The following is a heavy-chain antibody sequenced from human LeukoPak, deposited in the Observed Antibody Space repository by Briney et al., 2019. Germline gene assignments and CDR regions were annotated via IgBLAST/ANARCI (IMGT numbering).Heavy chain of an antibody. V-gene: IGHV3-20*04. Sequence: GGSLRLSCAASGFTFDDYDMNWVRQAPGKGLEWVSGINWNGDNTAYADSVKGRFSISRDNAKNSLYLQMNSLRAEDTAVYYCARDPQTYYYDSSGYYYDYWGQGTLVTVSS. J-gene: IGHJ4*02. CDR2: INWNGDNT. CDR1: GFTFDDYD. D-gene: IGHD3-22*01. CDR3: ARDPQTYYYDSSGYYYDY.